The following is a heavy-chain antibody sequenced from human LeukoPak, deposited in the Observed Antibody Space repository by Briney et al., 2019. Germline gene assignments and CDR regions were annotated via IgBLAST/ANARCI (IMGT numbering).Heavy chain of an antibody. J-gene: IGHJ5*02. Sequence: SETLSLTCTVSGGSISGYYWSWIRQPPGKGLEWIGYIYYSGSTNYNPSLKSRVTISVDTSKNQFSLKLSSVTAADTAVYYCARAGAVVDNWFDPWGQGTLVTVSS. CDR2: IYYSGST. V-gene: IGHV4-59*08. D-gene: IGHD2-15*01. CDR3: ARAGAVVDNWFDP. CDR1: GGSISGYY.